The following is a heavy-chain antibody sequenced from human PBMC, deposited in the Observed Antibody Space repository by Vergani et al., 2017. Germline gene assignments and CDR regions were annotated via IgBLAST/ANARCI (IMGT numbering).Heavy chain of an antibody. V-gene: IGHV3-33*01. CDR1: GFTFSSYG. CDR3: ARDPTHRTITYYFDY. D-gene: IGHD3-16*01. J-gene: IGHJ4*02. CDR2: IWYDGSNK. Sequence: QVQLVESGGGVVQPGRSLRLSCAASGFTFSSYGMHWVRQAPGKGLEWVAVIWYDGSNKYYADSVKGRFTISRDNSKKTLYLQMNSLRAEDTAVYYCARDPTHRTITYYFDYWGQGTLVTVSS.